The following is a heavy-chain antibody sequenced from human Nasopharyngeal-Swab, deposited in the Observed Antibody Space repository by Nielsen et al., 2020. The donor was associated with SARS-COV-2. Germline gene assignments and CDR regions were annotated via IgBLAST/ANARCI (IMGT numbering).Heavy chain of an antibody. D-gene: IGHD3-22*01. CDR1: GGSIRNYY. CDR2: IYYSGST. CDR3: ARQEGKYYDGRGRGMDV. V-gene: IGHV4-59*08. Sequence: SETLSLTCTVSGGSIRNYYWSWIRQPPGKGLEWIGYIYYSGSTNYNPSLKSRLTISVDTSKNQFSLKLSSVTAADTAVYYCARQEGKYYDGRGRGMDVWGQGTTVTVSS. J-gene: IGHJ6*02.